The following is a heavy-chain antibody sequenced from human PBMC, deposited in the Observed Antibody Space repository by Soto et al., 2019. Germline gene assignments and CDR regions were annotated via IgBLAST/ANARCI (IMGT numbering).Heavy chain of an antibody. Sequence: QLHLQESGPGLVKPSETLSLTCTVSGGSISSSSHYWGWIRQPPGKGLEWIGSIFYSGSTSYNPSLKSRVTIFVDTSKNQFSLKLSSVTAADTAVYYCARRESYDILTGYYHFDYWGQGTLVTVSS. J-gene: IGHJ4*02. V-gene: IGHV4-39*01. CDR3: ARRESYDILTGYYHFDY. CDR2: IFYSGST. D-gene: IGHD3-9*01. CDR1: GGSISSSSHY.